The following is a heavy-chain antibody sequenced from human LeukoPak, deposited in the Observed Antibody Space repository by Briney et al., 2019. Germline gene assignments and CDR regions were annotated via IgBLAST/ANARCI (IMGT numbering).Heavy chain of an antibody. CDR3: AKAQTYSSTSSYYY. J-gene: IGHJ4*02. D-gene: IGHD2-2*01. CDR1: GFTFSSYA. CDR2: ISGKDDST. V-gene: IGHV3-23*01. Sequence: GGSLRLSCAASGFTFSSYAMSWVRRAPGKGLEWVSSISGKDDSTYYADSVKGRFTISRDNSKNTLYVQMNSLRAEDTAIYYCAKAQTYSSTSSYYYWGQGTLVTVSS.